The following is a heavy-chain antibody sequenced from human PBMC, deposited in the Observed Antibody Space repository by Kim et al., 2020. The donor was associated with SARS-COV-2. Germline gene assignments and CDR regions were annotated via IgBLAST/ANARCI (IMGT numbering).Heavy chain of an antibody. D-gene: IGHD3-9*01. V-gene: IGHV4-4*02. Sequence: NYNPSLKSRVTISVDKSKNHFSLKLSSVTAADTAVYYGARPSRYLNALDIWGQGTMVTVSS. J-gene: IGHJ3*02. CDR3: ARPSRYLNALDI.